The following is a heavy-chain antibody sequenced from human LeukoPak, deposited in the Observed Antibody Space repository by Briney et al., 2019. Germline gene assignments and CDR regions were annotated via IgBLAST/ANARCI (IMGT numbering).Heavy chain of an antibody. CDR1: GFTASSNY. Sequence: GGSLRLSCAASGFTASSNYMSWVRQAPGKGLEWVSVIYSGGSTYYADSVKGRFTISRDNSKNTLYLQMNSLRAEDTAVYYCASTYGDYADDYWGQGTLVTVSS. CDR3: ASTYGDYADDY. CDR2: IYSGGST. D-gene: IGHD4-17*01. J-gene: IGHJ4*02. V-gene: IGHV3-53*01.